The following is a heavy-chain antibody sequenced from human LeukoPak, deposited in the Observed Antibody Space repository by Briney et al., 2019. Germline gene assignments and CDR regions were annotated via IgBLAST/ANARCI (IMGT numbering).Heavy chain of an antibody. V-gene: IGHV3-30*18. Sequence: GGSLRLSCAASGSSFSNYSMHWVRQSPGKGLEWVAVISFDGSIEYYADSVKGRFTISRDDSTNTLYLQMNSLRPEDTALYYCAKDLQHLVRTLSFDYWGQGTLVTVSS. CDR3: AKDLQHLVRTLSFDY. CDR1: GSSFSNYS. CDR2: ISFDGSIE. J-gene: IGHJ4*02. D-gene: IGHD6-13*01.